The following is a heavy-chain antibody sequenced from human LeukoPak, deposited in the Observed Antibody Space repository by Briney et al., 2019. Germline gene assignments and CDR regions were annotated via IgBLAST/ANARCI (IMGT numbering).Heavy chain of an antibody. CDR3: ARARGGGISSWHYFDY. J-gene: IGHJ4*02. D-gene: IGHD6-13*01. CDR2: IDPNSGGT. V-gene: IGHV1-2*02. CDR1: GYTFTGYY. Sequence: ASVKVPCKASGYTFTGYYMHWVRQAPGQGLEWMGWIDPNSGGTNYAQKFQGRVTMTRDTSISTAYMELSRLRSDDTAVYYCARARGGGISSWHYFDYWGQGTLVTVSS.